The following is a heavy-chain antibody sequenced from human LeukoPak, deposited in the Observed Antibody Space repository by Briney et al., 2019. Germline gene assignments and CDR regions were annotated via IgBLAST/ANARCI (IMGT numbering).Heavy chain of an antibody. D-gene: IGHD6-19*01. CDR1: GFTFDDYA. J-gene: IGHJ5*02. CDR3: AKGYSSVYNWFDP. Sequence: GRSLILSCAASGFTFDDYAMHWVRQAPGKGLEWVSGISWNSGSIGSADSVKGRFTISRDNAKNSLYLQMNSLRAEDTALYYCAKGYSSVYNWFDPWGQGTLVTVSS. V-gene: IGHV3-9*01. CDR2: ISWNSGSI.